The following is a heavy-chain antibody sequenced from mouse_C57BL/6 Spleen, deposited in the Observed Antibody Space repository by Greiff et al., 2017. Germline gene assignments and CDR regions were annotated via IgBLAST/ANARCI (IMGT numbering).Heavy chain of an antibody. CDR3: AKNRYSNYGYFDV. Sequence: VQRVESGPGLVQPSQSLSITCTVSGFSLTSYGVHWVRQSPGKGLEWLGVIWRGGSTDYNAAFMSRLSITKDNSKNQVFFKMNSLQADDTAIYYCAKNRYSNYGYFDVWGTGTTVTVSS. J-gene: IGHJ1*03. V-gene: IGHV2-5*01. CDR2: IWRGGST. D-gene: IGHD2-5*01. CDR1: GFSLTSYG.